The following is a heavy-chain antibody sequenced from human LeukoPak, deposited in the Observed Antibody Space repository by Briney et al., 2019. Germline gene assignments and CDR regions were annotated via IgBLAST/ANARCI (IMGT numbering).Heavy chain of an antibody. CDR3: ARVRIGQQLDKYYYYAMDV. D-gene: IGHD6-13*01. Sequence: ASVTVSCKASGYTFTDYYMHWVRQAPGQGPEWMGWINPNSGGTNYAQKFQGRVTMTTDTSISTAYMEVSRLRSDDTAVYYCARVRIGQQLDKYYYYAMDVWGQGTTVTVSS. J-gene: IGHJ6*02. CDR2: INPNSGGT. V-gene: IGHV1-2*02. CDR1: GYTFTDYY.